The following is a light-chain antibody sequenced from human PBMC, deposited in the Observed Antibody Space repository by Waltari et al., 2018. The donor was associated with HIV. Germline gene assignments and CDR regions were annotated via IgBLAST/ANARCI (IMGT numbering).Light chain of an antibody. J-gene: IGLJ3*02. Sequence: QSALTQSASVSGSPGQSITISCTGTRSAVGAYTLVSWYQQHAGEVPNLLIYEVTKRPSGVSTRFSGSKSANTASLTISGLQAEDEADYYCCSYAGSGLVFGGGTKLTVL. CDR2: EVT. V-gene: IGLV2-23*02. CDR1: RSAVGAYTL. CDR3: CSYAGSGLV.